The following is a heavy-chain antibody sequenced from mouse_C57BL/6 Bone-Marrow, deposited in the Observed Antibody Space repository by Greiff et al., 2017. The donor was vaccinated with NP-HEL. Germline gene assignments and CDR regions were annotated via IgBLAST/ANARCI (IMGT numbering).Heavy chain of an antibody. J-gene: IGHJ1*03. V-gene: IGHV1-59*01. CDR2: IDPSDSYT. Sequence: QVQLKQSGAELVRPGTSVKLSCKASGYTFTSYWMHWVKQRPGQGLEWIGVIDPSDSYTNYNQKFKGKATLTVDTSSSTAYMQLSSLTSEDSAVYYCARSPYYYGSSHWYFDVWGTGTTVTVSS. CDR3: ARSPYYYGSSHWYFDV. CDR1: GYTFTSYW. D-gene: IGHD1-1*01.